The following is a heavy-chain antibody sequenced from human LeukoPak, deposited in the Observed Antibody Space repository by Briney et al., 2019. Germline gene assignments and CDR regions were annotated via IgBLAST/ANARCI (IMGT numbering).Heavy chain of an antibody. Sequence: ASVKVSCKASGYTFTSYGISWVRQAPGQGLEWMGWISAYNGNTNYAQKLQGRVTMTTDTSTSTAYMELRGLRSDDTAVYYCARVSPGVGYCSSTSCYWFDPWGQGTLVTVSS. J-gene: IGHJ5*02. V-gene: IGHV1-18*04. CDR2: ISAYNGNT. D-gene: IGHD2-2*01. CDR3: ARVSPGVGYCSSTSCYWFDP. CDR1: GYTFTSYG.